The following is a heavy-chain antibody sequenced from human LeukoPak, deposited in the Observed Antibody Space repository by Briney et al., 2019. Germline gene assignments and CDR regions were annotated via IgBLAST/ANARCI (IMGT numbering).Heavy chain of an antibody. CDR3: TIGLAGDWDAFDI. J-gene: IGHJ3*02. D-gene: IGHD3/OR15-3a*01. CDR2: IHADSGNT. Sequence: ASVKVSCKASEYTFSSYSIHWVRQAPGQRLEWMGWIHADSGNTKYSQKLQGRVTIARDTSASTIYMELSSLRFEDTAVYFCTIGLAGDWDAFDIWGLGTMVTVSS. V-gene: IGHV1-3*01. CDR1: EYTFSSYS.